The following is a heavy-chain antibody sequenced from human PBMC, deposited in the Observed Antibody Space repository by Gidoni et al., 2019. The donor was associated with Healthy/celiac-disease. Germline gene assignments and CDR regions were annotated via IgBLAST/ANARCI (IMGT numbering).Heavy chain of an antibody. CDR2: INPSGGST. Sequence: QVQLVQSGAEVKKPGASVKVSCKASGYTFTSYYMHWVRQAPGQGLEWMGIINPSGGSTSYAQKFQGRVTMTRDTSTSTVYMELSSLRSEDTAVYYCARDQANEMAIYYFDYWGQGTLVTVSS. D-gene: IGHD2-21*01. J-gene: IGHJ4*02. V-gene: IGHV1-46*01. CDR3: ARDQANEMAIYYFDY. CDR1: GYTFTSYY.